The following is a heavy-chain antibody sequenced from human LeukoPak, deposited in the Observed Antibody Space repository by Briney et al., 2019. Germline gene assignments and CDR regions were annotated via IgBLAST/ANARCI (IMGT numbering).Heavy chain of an antibody. Sequence: PSETLSLTCTVSGDSISSYYWSWIRQPPGKGLEWIGYIYYSGSTNYNPSLKSRVTISVDTSKNQFSLKLSSVTAADTAVYYCARGGDGYNPDFDYWGQGTLVTVSS. D-gene: IGHD5-24*01. J-gene: IGHJ4*02. CDR3: ARGGDGYNPDFDY. CDR1: GDSISSYY. CDR2: IYYSGST. V-gene: IGHV4-59*01.